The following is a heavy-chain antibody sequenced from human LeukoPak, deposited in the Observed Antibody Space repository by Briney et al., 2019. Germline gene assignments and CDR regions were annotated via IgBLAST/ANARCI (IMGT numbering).Heavy chain of an antibody. D-gene: IGHD6-13*01. Sequence: QTGGSLRLSCAASGFTFSGSAMHWVRQAHGKGLEWLGRIRSRANSYTTVYAAPVQGRFIISRDDSMNMAYLQMNSLRAEDTAIYFCAKDSSPRAADEIDYWGQGTLVTVSS. CDR1: GFTFSGSA. CDR2: IRSRANSYTT. V-gene: IGHV3-73*01. CDR3: AKDSSPRAADEIDY. J-gene: IGHJ4*02.